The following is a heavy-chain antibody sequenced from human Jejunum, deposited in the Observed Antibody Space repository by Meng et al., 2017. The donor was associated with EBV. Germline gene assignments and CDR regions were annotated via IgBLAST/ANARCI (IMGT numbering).Heavy chain of an antibody. V-gene: IGHV3-21*02. CDR3: VRDSSFNVH. Sequence: EVELVESGGGPFKPGGARSLACAAAGFTFSSYSMNWVRQAPGKGLEWVSYISSGSSFIYYADSVKGRFTISRDDAKNSLSLQMNNLGADDTAVYYCVRDSSFNVHWGQGTLVTVSS. D-gene: IGHD3-16*02. CDR1: GFTFSSYS. J-gene: IGHJ4*02. CDR2: ISSGSSFI.